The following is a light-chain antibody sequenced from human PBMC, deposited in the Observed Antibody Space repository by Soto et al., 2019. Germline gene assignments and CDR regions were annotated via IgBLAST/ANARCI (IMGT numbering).Light chain of an antibody. J-gene: IGKJ1*01. Sequence: EILLTQSPGTLSLSAGERATLSCRASQSVSRGDLAWYQQKPGQAPRLLIYGASRRATDIPDRFSGSGSGTDFTLTISRLEPEDFAVYYCHQYSSSSETFGQGTKVEIK. V-gene: IGKV3-20*01. CDR1: QSVSRGD. CDR2: GAS. CDR3: HQYSSSSET.